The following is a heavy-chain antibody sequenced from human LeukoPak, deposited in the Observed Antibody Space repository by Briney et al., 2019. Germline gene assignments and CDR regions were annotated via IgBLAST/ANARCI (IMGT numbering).Heavy chain of an antibody. CDR2: ISYDGSNK. V-gene: IGHV3-30-3*01. D-gene: IGHD6-19*01. CDR3: ARDPVAEDYFDY. CDR1: GFIFSNYI. J-gene: IGHJ4*02. Sequence: GGSLRLSCAASGFIFSNYIIHWVRQAPGKGLEWVAVISYDGSNKYYADSVKGRFTISRDSSKNTLYLQMNSLRAEDTAVYYCARDPVAEDYFDYWGQGTLVTVSS.